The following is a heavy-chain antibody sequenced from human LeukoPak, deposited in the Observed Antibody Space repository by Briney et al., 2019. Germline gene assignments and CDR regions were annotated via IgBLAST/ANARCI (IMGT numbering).Heavy chain of an antibody. CDR1: GFTFSSYE. V-gene: IGHV3-48*03. J-gene: IGHJ4*02. Sequence: GGSLRLSCAASGFTFSSYEMNWVRQAPGKGLEWVSYISSSGSTIYYADSVKGRFTVSRDNAKNSLYLQMNSLRAEDTAVYYCARLTTIEVDYWGQGTLVTVSS. CDR2: ISSSGSTI. D-gene: IGHD5-12*01. CDR3: ARLTTIEVDY.